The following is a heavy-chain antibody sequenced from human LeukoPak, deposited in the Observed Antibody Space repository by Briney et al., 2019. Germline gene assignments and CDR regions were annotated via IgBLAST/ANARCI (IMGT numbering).Heavy chain of an antibody. CDR1: KFTFSNAW. D-gene: IGHD3-10*01. CDR2: IYSKTDGGTI. CDR3: ATDWAPTRTSGRPFDY. V-gene: IGHV3-15*01. Sequence: GGSLRLSCAASKFTFSNAWMSWVRQAPGKGLEWVGRIYSKTDGGTIDYAAPVKDRFTISRDDSKNTLYLQMNSLKTEDTAVYYCATDWAPTRTSGRPFDYWGQGTLVTVSS. J-gene: IGHJ4*02.